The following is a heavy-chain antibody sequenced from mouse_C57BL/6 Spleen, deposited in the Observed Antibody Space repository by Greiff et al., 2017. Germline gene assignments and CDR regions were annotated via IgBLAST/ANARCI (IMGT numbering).Heavy chain of an antibody. V-gene: IGHV1-64*01. CDR1: GYTFTSYW. J-gene: IGHJ4*01. CDR2: IHPNSGST. CDR3: ARGDGYAMDY. Sequence: QVHVKQPGAELVKPGASVKLSCKASGYTFTSYWMHWVKQRPGQGLEWIGMIHPNSGSTNYNEKFKSKATLTVDKSSSTAYMQLSSLTSEDSAVYYCARGDGYAMDYWGQGTSVTVSS. D-gene: IGHD2-3*01.